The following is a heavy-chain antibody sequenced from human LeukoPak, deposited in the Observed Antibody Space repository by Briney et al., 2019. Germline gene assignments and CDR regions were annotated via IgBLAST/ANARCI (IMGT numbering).Heavy chain of an antibody. Sequence: GGSLRLSCAASGFTFNTYAMSWIRQAPGKGLEWVSAISGSGGSTYYADSVKGRFTISRDNSKNTLYLQIHSLRAEDTAVYYCAKGKGSSSSSIDWWGQGTLVTVSS. J-gene: IGHJ4*02. V-gene: IGHV3-23*01. CDR1: GFTFNTYA. D-gene: IGHD2-15*01. CDR3: AKGKGSSSSSIDW. CDR2: ISGSGGST.